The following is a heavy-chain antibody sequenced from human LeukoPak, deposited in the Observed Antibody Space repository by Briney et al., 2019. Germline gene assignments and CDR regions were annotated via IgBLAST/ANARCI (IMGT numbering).Heavy chain of an antibody. CDR1: GGSISSGSYY. D-gene: IGHD3-9*01. J-gene: IGHJ3*02. CDR3: ARGLPVYDILTGYPEGAFDI. V-gene: IGHV4-61*02. CDR2: IYTSGST. Sequence: LSLTCTVSGGSISSGSYYWSWIRQPAGKGLEWIGRIYTSGSTNYNPSLKSRVTISVDRSKNQFSLKLSSVTAADTAVYYCARGLPVYDILTGYPEGAFDIWGQGTMVTVSS.